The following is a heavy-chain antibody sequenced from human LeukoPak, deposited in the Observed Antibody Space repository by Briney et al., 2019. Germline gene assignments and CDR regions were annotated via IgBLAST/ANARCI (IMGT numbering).Heavy chain of an antibody. CDR2: INTNTGNP. Sequence: ASVKVSCKASGYTFTGHYIHWVRQAPGQGLEWMGWINTNTGNPTYAQGFTGRFVFSLDTSVSTAYLQISSLKAEDTAVYYCARGKGYSSSWYQAWGQGTLVTVSS. D-gene: IGHD6-13*01. CDR3: ARGKGYSSSWYQA. CDR1: GYTFTGHY. V-gene: IGHV7-4-1*02. J-gene: IGHJ5*02.